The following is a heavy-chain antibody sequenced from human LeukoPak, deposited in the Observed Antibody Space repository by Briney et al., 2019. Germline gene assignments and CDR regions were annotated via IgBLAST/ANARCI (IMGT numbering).Heavy chain of an antibody. D-gene: IGHD2-2*01. Sequence: PGGSLRLSCAATGFTFSSYGMHWVREAPGKELEWVAFIRYDGSNKYYADCVKGRFTISRDNSKNTLYLQMNSLRAEDTAVYYCAKVLTQDIVVVPAASVLWFDPWGQGTLVTVSS. CDR1: GFTFSSYG. V-gene: IGHV3-30*02. CDR3: AKVLTQDIVVVPAASVLWFDP. J-gene: IGHJ5*02. CDR2: IRYDGSNK.